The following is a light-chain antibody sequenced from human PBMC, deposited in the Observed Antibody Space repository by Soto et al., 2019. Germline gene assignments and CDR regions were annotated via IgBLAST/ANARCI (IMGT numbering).Light chain of an antibody. J-gene: IGKJ3*01. CDR1: QNLLHSNGYNY. V-gene: IGKV2-28*01. CDR2: LGS. Sequence: DIVMTQSPLSLPVTPGEPASISCRSSQNLLHSNGYNYLEWYLQKPGHSPQLLIYLGSTRASGVPDRFSGSGSGTDFTLRINTVEAEDVGVYYCMQALQVPFIFXPGTKVDIK. CDR3: MQALQVPFI.